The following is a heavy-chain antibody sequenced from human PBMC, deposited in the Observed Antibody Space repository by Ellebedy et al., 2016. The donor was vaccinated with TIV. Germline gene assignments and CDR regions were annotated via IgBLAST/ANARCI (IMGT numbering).Heavy chain of an antibody. CDR1: GITLNNYA. V-gene: IGHV3-23*01. CDR2: ISGSGGSA. J-gene: IGHJ6*02. Sequence: PGGSLRLSCAASGITLNNYAVNWVRQAPGKGLVWVSAISGSGGSAAYTDSVKGRFNISRDNSKNTIYLQMNNLRAEDTAVYYCAKGVGVGWFYYGLDVWGQGTLVSVSS. D-gene: IGHD1-26*01. CDR3: AKGVGVGWFYYGLDV.